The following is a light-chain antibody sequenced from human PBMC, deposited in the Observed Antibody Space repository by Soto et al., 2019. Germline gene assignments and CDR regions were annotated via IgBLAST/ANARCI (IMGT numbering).Light chain of an antibody. Sequence: EIVLTQSPAPLSLPPGESATHSCIASETIRGQLAWYQQRPGQPPRLLVYWTSNRASGIPARFSGSGSGTDFTLTISGLEAADVAVYYCHQCHSWPLTFGQGTRLEIK. CDR2: WTS. CDR1: ETIRGQ. V-gene: IGKV3-11*01. CDR3: HQCHSWPLT. J-gene: IGKJ5*01.